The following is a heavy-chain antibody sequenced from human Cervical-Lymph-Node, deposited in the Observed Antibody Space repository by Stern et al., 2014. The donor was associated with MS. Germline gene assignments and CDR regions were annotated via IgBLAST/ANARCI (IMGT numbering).Heavy chain of an antibody. Sequence: DQLVESGAEVRKPGASGKVSCKASGYIFTNYYMHWVRQAPGQGLLWMGIINPSGGSTTYTQTFQGRVTVTRDTSTSTVYMELSSLRSEDTAVYYCARADREYSSAYYFDYWGQGTLVTVSS. J-gene: IGHJ4*02. V-gene: IGHV1-46*03. D-gene: IGHD3-16*01. CDR2: INPSGGST. CDR3: ARADREYSSAYYFDY. CDR1: GYIFTNYY.